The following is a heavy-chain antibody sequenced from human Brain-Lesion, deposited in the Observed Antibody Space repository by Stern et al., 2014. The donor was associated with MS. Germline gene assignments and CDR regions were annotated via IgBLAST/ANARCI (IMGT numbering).Heavy chain of an antibody. D-gene: IGHD3-22*01. J-gene: IGHJ4*02. Sequence: VQLVESGAEVTKPGASVKVSCKASGYTFTGYYMHWVRQAPGQGLEWMGGINPKSGGTNYAQKFQGWVAMARDASINTACMELSRLRSDDTAVYYCATYYYDSTGYNDFWGQGTLVNVSS. V-gene: IGHV1-2*04. CDR3: ATYYYDSTGYNDF. CDR2: INPKSGGT. CDR1: GYTFTGYY.